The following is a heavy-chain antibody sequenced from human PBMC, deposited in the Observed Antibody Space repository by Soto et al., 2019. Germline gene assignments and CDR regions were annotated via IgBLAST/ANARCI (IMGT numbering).Heavy chain of an antibody. V-gene: IGHV4-31*03. J-gene: IGHJ6*02. Sequence: SETLSLTCTVSGGSISSGGYYWSWIRQHPGKGLEWIGYIYYSGSTYYNPSLKSRVTILVDTSKNQFSLKLSSVTAADTAVYYCARDRHLVSGATYYGMDVWGQGTTVTVSS. CDR3: ARDRHLVSGATYYGMDV. D-gene: IGHD1-26*01. CDR2: IYYSGST. CDR1: GGSISSGGYY.